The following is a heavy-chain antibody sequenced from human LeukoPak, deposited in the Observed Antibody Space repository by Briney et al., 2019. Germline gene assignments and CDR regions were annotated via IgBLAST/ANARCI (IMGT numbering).Heavy chain of an antibody. Sequence: SETLSLTCTVSGYSISSGYYWDWIRQPPGKGLEWIGTLSHSGSSYYDPSLKSRVTISVDTPKNQFSLKLSSVTAADTAVYYCARENGVVVADAFDIWGQGTMVTVSS. CDR1: GYSISSGYY. V-gene: IGHV4-38-2*02. CDR2: LSHSGSS. J-gene: IGHJ3*02. CDR3: ARENGVVVADAFDI. D-gene: IGHD3-22*01.